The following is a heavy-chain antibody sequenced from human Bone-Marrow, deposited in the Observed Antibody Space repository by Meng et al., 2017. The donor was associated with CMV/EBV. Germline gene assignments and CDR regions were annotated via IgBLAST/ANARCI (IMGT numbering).Heavy chain of an antibody. V-gene: IGHV1-18*01. J-gene: IGHJ4*02. CDR1: GYTFTSYG. CDR2: ISAYNGNT. D-gene: IGHD5-24*01. Sequence: ASVKVSCKASGYTFTSYGISWVRQAPGQGLEWMGRISAYNGNTNYAQKLQGRVTMTTDTSTSTAYMELRSLRSDDTAVYYCARDWDRDGYTYYFDYWGQGTLVTVSS. CDR3: ARDWDRDGYTYYFDY.